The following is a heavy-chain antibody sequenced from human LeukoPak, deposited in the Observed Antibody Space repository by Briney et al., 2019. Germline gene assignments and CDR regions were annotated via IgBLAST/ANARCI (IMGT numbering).Heavy chain of an antibody. J-gene: IGHJ4*02. D-gene: IGHD3-3*01. CDR1: GFTVSSNY. Sequence: GGSLRLSCAASGFTVSSNYMSWVRQAPGKGLEWVSVIYSGGSTYYADSVKGRFTISRGNAKNTLYLQMNSLRAEDTAVYYCARDRYDFWSGFDYWGQGTLVTVSS. V-gene: IGHV3-53*01. CDR2: IYSGGST. CDR3: ARDRYDFWSGFDY.